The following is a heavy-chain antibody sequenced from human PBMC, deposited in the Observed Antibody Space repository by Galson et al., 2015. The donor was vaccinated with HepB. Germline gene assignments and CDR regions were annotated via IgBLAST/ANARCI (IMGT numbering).Heavy chain of an antibody. D-gene: IGHD1-26*01. CDR3: AKDRGYGGTNYGYFYHGMDV. Sequence: SLRLSCAASGFTFSTYGMHWVRQAPGRGLEWVAVMSYDGSNKYYADSVKGRFTISRDNSKNTLYLQMNSLRAEDTAVFYCAKDRGYGGTNYGYFYHGMDVWGQGTTVTVSS. V-gene: IGHV3-30*18. J-gene: IGHJ6*02. CDR2: MSYDGSNK. CDR1: GFTFSTYG.